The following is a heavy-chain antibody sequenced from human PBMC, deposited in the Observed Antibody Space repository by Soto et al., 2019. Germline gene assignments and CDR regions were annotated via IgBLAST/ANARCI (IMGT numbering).Heavy chain of an antibody. J-gene: IGHJ6*02. CDR3: ARAGWGFDWLFPSDGMDV. CDR2: IYSGGST. Sequence: PGGSLRLSCAASGFTVSSNYMSWVRQAPGKGLEWVSVIYSGGSTYYADSVKGRFTISRDNSKNTLYLQMNSLRAEDTAVYYCARAGWGFDWLFPSDGMDVWGQGPTVTVSS. D-gene: IGHD3-9*01. V-gene: IGHV3-53*01. CDR1: GFTVSSNY.